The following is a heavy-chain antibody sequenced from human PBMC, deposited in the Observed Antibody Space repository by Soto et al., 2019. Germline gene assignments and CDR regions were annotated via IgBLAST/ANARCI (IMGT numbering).Heavy chain of an antibody. Sequence: RVSRTAAGCTFGNFGVRRVRQAQGKGLEWVAGIWYDGSNKYYADSVKGRFTISRDNSKKTLCLQMNSLRVEETAVYYCAREPNVDYHSSGSGMDVWGQGTTVTVSS. D-gene: IGHD4-17*01. CDR3: AREPNVDYHSSGSGMDV. CDR2: IWYDGSNK. V-gene: IGHV3-33*08. CDR1: GCTFGNFG. J-gene: IGHJ6*02.